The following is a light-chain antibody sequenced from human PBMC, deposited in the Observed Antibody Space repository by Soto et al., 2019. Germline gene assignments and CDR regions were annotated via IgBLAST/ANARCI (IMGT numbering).Light chain of an antibody. V-gene: IGLV2-11*01. J-gene: IGLJ1*01. CDR3: CSYAGSYV. Sequence: QSVLTQPRSVSGSPGQSVTISCTGTSSDVGGYNYVSWYQQHPGNAPKLMIYDVSKRPSGVPDRFSGFKSGNTASLTISGLQAEDEADYYYCSYAGSYVFGTGTKVTVL. CDR2: DVS. CDR1: SSDVGGYNY.